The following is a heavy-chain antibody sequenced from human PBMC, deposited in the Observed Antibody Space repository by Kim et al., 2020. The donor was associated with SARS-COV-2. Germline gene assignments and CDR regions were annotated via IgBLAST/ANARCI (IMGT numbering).Heavy chain of an antibody. Sequence: SLKARVTISVDTSKNPFSLKLSSVTAADTAVYYCARATFYDFWSGNAFDIWGQGTMVTVSS. V-gene: IGHV4-31*02. D-gene: IGHD3-3*01. CDR3: ARATFYDFWSGNAFDI. J-gene: IGHJ3*02.